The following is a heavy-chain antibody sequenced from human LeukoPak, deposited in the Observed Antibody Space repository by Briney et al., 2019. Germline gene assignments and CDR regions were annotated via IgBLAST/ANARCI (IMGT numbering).Heavy chain of an antibody. V-gene: IGHV1-69*04. CDR1: GGTFSSYA. CDR2: IIPILGIA. CDR3: ARGGPPIQLWSYRYYYYGMDV. Sequence: SVKVSCKASGGTFSSYAISWVRQAPGQGLEWMGRIIPILGIANYAQKFQGRVTITADKSTSTAYMELSNLRSEDTAVYYCARGGPPIQLWSYRYYYYGMDVWGQGTTVSVSS. J-gene: IGHJ6*02. D-gene: IGHD5-18*01.